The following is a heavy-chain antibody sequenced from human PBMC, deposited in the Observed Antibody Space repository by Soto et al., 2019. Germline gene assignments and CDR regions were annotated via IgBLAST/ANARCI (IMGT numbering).Heavy chain of an antibody. CDR3: ARGVYCSGGSCYLQYFDY. V-gene: IGHV4-34*01. Sequence: QVQLQPWGAGLLKPSETLSLTCAVYGGSFSGYYWSWIRQPPGKGLEWIGEINHSGSTNYNPSLKSRVTISVDAAKNQFSLKLSSVTAADTAVYYCARGVYCSGGSCYLQYFDYWGQGTLVTVSS. D-gene: IGHD2-15*01. CDR1: GGSFSGYY. CDR2: INHSGST. J-gene: IGHJ4*02.